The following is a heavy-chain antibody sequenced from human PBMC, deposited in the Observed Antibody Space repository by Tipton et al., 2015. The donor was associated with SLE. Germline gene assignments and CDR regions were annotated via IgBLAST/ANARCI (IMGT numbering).Heavy chain of an antibody. J-gene: IGHJ4*02. CDR2: IYFTGTT. CDR1: GGSLGRGSYY. CDR3: ATSPLTL. V-gene: IGHV4-31*11. Sequence: TLSLTCAVSGGSLGRGSYYWSWIRQHPGKGLEWIGYIYFTGTTCYNPSLESRVSISVDMSKNQFSLKLTSVTVADTAVYYCATSPLTLWGQGTLVTVSS. D-gene: IGHD2-2*01.